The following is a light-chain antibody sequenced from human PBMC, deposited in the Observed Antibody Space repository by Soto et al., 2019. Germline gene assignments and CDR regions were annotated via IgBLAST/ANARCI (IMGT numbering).Light chain of an antibody. J-gene: IGKJ5*01. CDR3: QQRNNWQA. Sequence: VWTQSPGTLSLSRGERATLSCRASQSIGSYLAWYQQRPGQPPRLLIYDASNRATGIPARFSGSGSGTDFTLTISSLEPEDFAVYYCQQRNNWQAFGQGTRLEIK. CDR1: QSIGSY. V-gene: IGKV3-11*01. CDR2: DAS.